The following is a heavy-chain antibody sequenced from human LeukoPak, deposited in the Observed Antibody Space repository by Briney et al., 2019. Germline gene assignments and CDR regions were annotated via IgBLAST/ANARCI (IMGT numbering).Heavy chain of an antibody. CDR1: GYTFTSYG. CDR2: ISAYNGNT. CDR3: ARDVLRFLEWLLPSGDYYYGMDV. J-gene: IGHJ6*02. V-gene: IGHV1-18*01. Sequence: ASVKVSCKASGYTFTSYGISWVRQAPGQGLEWMGWISAYNGNTNYAQKLQGRVTMTTDTSPSTAYMELRSLRSDDTAVYYCARDVLRFLEWLLPSGDYYYGMDVWGQGTTVTVSS. D-gene: IGHD3-3*01.